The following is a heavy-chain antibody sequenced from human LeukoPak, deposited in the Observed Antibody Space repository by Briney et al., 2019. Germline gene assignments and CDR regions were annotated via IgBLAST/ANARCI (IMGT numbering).Heavy chain of an antibody. D-gene: IGHD6-13*01. CDR3: ARHVPGAAGILRWFDP. CDR2: INHSGST. Sequence: PSETLSLTCAVYGGSFSGYYWSWIRQPPGKGLEWIGEINHSGSTNYNPSLKSRVTISVDTSKNQFSLKLSSVTAADTAVYYCARHVPGAAGILRWFDPWGQGTLVTVSS. V-gene: IGHV4-34*01. J-gene: IGHJ5*02. CDR1: GGSFSGYY.